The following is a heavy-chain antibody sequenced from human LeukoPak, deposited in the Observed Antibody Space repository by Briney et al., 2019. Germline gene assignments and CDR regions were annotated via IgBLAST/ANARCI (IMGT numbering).Heavy chain of an antibody. Sequence: PSETLSLTCAVSGGSISSGGYSWSWIRQPPGKGLEWIGYIYHSGSTYYNPSLKSRVTISVDRSKNQLSLKLSSVTAADTAVYYCARAGCSSTGCYLGDNWFDPWGQGTLVTVSS. CDR2: IYHSGST. CDR3: ARAGCSSTGCYLGDNWFDP. CDR1: GGSISSGGYS. V-gene: IGHV4-30-2*01. J-gene: IGHJ5*02. D-gene: IGHD2-2*01.